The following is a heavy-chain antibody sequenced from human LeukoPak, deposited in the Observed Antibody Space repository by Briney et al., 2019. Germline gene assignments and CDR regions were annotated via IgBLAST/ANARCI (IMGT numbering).Heavy chain of an antibody. J-gene: IGHJ5*02. D-gene: IGHD3-10*01. CDR1: GGSISSYY. CDR2: IHYSGTI. V-gene: IGHV4-59*01. CDR3: ARGGVRGVTTNWFDP. Sequence: NPSETLSLTCTVSGGSISSYYWSWIRQPPGKGLEWIGYIHYSGTINYNPSLKSRVTISVDTSKNQFSLKLSSVTAADTAVYYCARGGVRGVTTNWFDPWGQGTLVTVSS.